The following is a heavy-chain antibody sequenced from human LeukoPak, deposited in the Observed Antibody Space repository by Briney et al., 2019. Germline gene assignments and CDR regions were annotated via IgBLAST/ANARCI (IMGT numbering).Heavy chain of an antibody. J-gene: IGHJ3*02. CDR1: GGSISSYY. Sequence: SETLSLTCTVSGGSISSYYWSWIRQPPGKGLEWIGYIYYSGSTNYNPSLKSRVTISVDTSKNQVSLKLRSVTAADTAVYYCARWRWLHRAFDIWGQGTMVTVSS. CDR2: IYYSGST. CDR3: ARWRWLHRAFDI. V-gene: IGHV4-59*01. D-gene: IGHD5-12*01.